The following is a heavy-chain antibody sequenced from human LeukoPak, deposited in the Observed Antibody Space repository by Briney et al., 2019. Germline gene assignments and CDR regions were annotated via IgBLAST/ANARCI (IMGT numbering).Heavy chain of an antibody. CDR1: GFTFSSYA. J-gene: IGHJ4*02. V-gene: IGHV3-21*01. CDR2: ITRSSSYI. Sequence: GGSLGLSCAASGFTFSSYAMNWVRQAPGKGLEWVSSITRSSSYIYYADSVKGRFTISRDNAKNPLFLQVNSLRAEDTALYYCATSGSGGNYPLDYWGQGTLVTVSS. D-gene: IGHD1-26*01. CDR3: ATSGSGGNYPLDY.